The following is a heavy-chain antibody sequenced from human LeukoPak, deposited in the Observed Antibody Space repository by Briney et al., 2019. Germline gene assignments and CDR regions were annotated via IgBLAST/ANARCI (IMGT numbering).Heavy chain of an antibody. CDR3: AKRGDDYNPFDY. Sequence: KTGGSLRLSCAASGFTFSDYYMSWIRQAPGKGLEWVSYISSSVTTIYYADSVKGRFTISRDNAKNSLYLQMNSLRAEDTAVYYCAKRGDDYNPFDYWGQGTLVTVSS. V-gene: IGHV3-11*01. J-gene: IGHJ4*02. CDR1: GFTFSDYY. CDR2: ISSSVTTI. D-gene: IGHD5-24*01.